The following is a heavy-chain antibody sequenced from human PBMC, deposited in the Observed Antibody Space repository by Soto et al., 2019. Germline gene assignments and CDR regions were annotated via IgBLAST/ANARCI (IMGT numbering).Heavy chain of an antibody. Sequence: QVQLQESGPGLVKPSGTLSLTCAVSGGSISSDKWWNWVRQPPAKGLEWIGEVHRSGSTNSNPSLKSRVTISVDKSQNHFSLKLSSVTAADTAVYYCARRDYYDSTGYYGDWGQGTPVTVSS. CDR3: ARRDYYDSTGYYGD. J-gene: IGHJ4*02. CDR2: VHRSGST. V-gene: IGHV4-4*02. CDR1: GGSISSDKW. D-gene: IGHD3-22*01.